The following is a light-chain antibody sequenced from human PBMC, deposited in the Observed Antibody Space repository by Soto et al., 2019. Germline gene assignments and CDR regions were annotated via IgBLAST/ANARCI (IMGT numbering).Light chain of an antibody. J-gene: IGKJ2*01. CDR3: QNYNGAPYA. Sequence: DIQMTQSPPSLSASVEDRVTITCRASQAISNFVAWYQQKAGKAPSLLIYEASTLQSGVPSRFSGRGSGTAFTLTISSLQPEDVATYFCQNYNGAPYAFGQGTKLEIK. CDR2: EAS. V-gene: IGKV1-27*01. CDR1: QAISNF.